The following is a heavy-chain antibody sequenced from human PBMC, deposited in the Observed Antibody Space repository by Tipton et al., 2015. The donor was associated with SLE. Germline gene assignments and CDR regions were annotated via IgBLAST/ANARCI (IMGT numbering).Heavy chain of an antibody. D-gene: IGHD3-22*01. Sequence: TLSLTCTVSGGSISSYYWSWIRQPAGKGLEWIGRIYTSGSTNYNPSLKSRVTMSVDTSKNQFSLKLSSVTAADTAVYYCATPDYDSSGYYFHDAFDIWGQGTMVTVSS. CDR2: IYTSGST. CDR3: ATPDYDSSGYYFHDAFDI. J-gene: IGHJ3*02. CDR1: GGSISSYY. V-gene: IGHV4-4*07.